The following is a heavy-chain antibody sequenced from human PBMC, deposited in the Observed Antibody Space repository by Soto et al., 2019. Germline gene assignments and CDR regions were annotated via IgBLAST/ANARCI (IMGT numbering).Heavy chain of an antibody. CDR2: ISGSGGST. CDR1: AFTFISSA. V-gene: IGHV3-23*01. D-gene: IGHD3-22*01. J-gene: IGHJ4*02. Sequence: GGSLRLSCAASAFTFISSAMSWVRQAPGKGLEWVSAISGSGGSTYYADTVKGRFTVSRDNSKNTLYLQMNSLRAEDTAVYYCAGSGYYYPLDFDHWGQGTLVTVSS. CDR3: AGSGYYYPLDFDH.